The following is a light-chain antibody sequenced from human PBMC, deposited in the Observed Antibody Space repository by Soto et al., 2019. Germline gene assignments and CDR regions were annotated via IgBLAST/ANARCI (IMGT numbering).Light chain of an antibody. Sequence: TLSVSPGERATLSCRASQSVSSNLAWYQQKPGQAPRLLIYGASTRATGIPARFSGSGSGTEFTLTISSLQSEDFAVYYCQHYDNWLYTFGQGTKVDIK. V-gene: IGKV3-15*01. CDR1: QSVSSN. J-gene: IGKJ2*01. CDR3: QHYDNWLYT. CDR2: GAS.